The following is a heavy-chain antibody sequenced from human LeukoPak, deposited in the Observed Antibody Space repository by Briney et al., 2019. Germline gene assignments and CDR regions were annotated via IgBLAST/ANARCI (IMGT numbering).Heavy chain of an antibody. V-gene: IGHV3-23*01. CDR2: IVGSGGNT. J-gene: IGHJ4*02. CDR3: GKDSRGSSVRVFDC. D-gene: IGHD5/OR15-5a*01. CDR1: GFTFGSYA. Sequence: GGSLRLSCTASGFTFGSYAMTWVRRAPGKVLEWVSSIVGSGGNTYYADSVKGRFTISRDNSKSTLSLQMNSLRAEDTAVYYCGKDSRGSSVRVFDCWGQGILVTVSS.